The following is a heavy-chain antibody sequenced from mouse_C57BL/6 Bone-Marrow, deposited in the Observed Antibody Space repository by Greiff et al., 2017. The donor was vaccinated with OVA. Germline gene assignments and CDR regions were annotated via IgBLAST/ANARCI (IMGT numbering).Heavy chain of an antibody. CDR1: GYTFTEYT. Sequence: QVQLQQPGAELVKPGASVKLSCKASGYTFTEYTIHWVKQRSGQGLEWIGWFYPGSGSIKYNEKFKDKATLAADKSSSTVYMELSRLTSEDSSVYVCAIHEAGDDGDNTDGFAYWGQETLVTVSA. CDR3: AIHEAGDDGDNTDGFAY. CDR2: FYPGSGSI. V-gene: IGHV1-62-2*01. D-gene: IGHD2-13*01. J-gene: IGHJ3*01.